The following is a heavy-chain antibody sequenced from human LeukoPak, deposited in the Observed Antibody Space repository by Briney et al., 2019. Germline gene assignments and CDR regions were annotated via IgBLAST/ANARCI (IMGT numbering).Heavy chain of an antibody. CDR1: GFTFSSYA. J-gene: IGHJ4*02. Sequence: GGSLRLSCAASGFTFSSYAMHWVRQAPGKGLEWVAVISYDGSNKYYADSVKGRFTISRDNSKNTLYLQMNSLRAEDTAVYYCASTLFRERNFDYWGRGTLVTVSS. CDR2: ISYDGSNK. CDR3: ASTLFRERNFDY. D-gene: IGHD3-10*01. V-gene: IGHV3-30-3*01.